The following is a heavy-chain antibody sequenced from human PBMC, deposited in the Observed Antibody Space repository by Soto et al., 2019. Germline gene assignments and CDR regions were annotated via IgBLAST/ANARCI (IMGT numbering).Heavy chain of an antibody. D-gene: IGHD3-10*01. Sequence: SETLSLTCTVSGGSISSYYWSWIRQPPGKGLEWIGYIYYSGSTNYNPSLKSRVTISVDTSKNQFSLKLSSVTAADTAVYYCAREGNLRFGEPRGFDYWGQGTLVTVSS. V-gene: IGHV4-59*01. CDR3: AREGNLRFGEPRGFDY. CDR1: GGSISSYY. CDR2: IYYSGST. J-gene: IGHJ4*02.